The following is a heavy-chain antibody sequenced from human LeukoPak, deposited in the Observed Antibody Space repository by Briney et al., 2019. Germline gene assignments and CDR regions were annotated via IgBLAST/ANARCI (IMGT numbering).Heavy chain of an antibody. CDR3: AKYRYSGYDFRDYFDY. CDR1: GFAFSSYA. D-gene: IGHD5-12*01. CDR2: ITGSGGST. Sequence: GGSLRLSCAVSGFAFSSYAMSWVRQAPGKGLEWVSAITGSGGSTYYADSVKGRFTISRDNSKNTLYLQMNSLRAEDTAVYYCAKYRYSGYDFRDYFDYWGQGTLVTVSS. V-gene: IGHV3-23*01. J-gene: IGHJ4*02.